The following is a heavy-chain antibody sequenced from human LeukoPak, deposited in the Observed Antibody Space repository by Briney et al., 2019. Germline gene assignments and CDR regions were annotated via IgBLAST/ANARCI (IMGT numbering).Heavy chain of an antibody. Sequence: GVSLRLSCAASGFTFSSYSMNWVRQAPGKGLEWVSSISSSSSYIYYADSVKGRFTISRENAKKSLYLQMNSLRAEDTAVYYCARSIRGGWYVGIGDYWGQGTLVTVSS. J-gene: IGHJ4*02. CDR1: GFTFSSYS. CDR3: ARSIRGGWYVGIGDY. CDR2: ISSSSSYI. D-gene: IGHD6-19*01. V-gene: IGHV3-21*01.